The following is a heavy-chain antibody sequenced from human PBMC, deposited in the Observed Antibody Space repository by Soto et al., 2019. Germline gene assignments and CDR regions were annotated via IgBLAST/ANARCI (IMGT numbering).Heavy chain of an antibody. CDR2: IYYSGST. D-gene: IGHD3-3*01. CDR3: ARRITIFGVVTPYFDY. J-gene: IGHJ4*02. Sequence: SETLSLTCTVSGGSISSSSYYWGWIRQPPGKGLEWIGSIYYSGSTYYNPSLKSRVTISVDTSKNQFSLKLSSVTAADTAVYYCARRITIFGVVTPYFDYWGQGTLVTVSS. CDR1: GGSISSSSYY. V-gene: IGHV4-39*01.